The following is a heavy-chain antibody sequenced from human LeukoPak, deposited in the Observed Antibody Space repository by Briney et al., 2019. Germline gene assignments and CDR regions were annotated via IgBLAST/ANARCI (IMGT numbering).Heavy chain of an antibody. V-gene: IGHV4-34*01. CDR1: GGSFSGYY. D-gene: IGHD3-10*01. Sequence: SETLSLTCAVYGGSFSGYYWSWIRQPPGKGLEWVGEINHSGSTNYNPSLKSRVTISVDTSKNQFSLKLSSVTAADTAVYYCERGRSYGSGSWGQGTLVTVSS. J-gene: IGHJ4*02. CDR2: INHSGST. CDR3: ERGRSYGSGS.